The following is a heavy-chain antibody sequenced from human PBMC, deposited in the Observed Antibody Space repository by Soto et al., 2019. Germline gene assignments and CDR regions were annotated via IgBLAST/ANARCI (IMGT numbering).Heavy chain of an antibody. J-gene: IGHJ5*02. V-gene: IGHV4-30-4*01. CDR1: GDSISSNINY. CDR3: ARGRGYSYGLDP. Sequence: SETLSLTCTFSGDSISSNINYWSWIRQPPGEGLEWIGFISYSGTTSYSPSLKSRVAISLDTSKNQFSLSLSSVTATDTAVYYCARGRGYSYGLDPWGQGTLVTVSS. CDR2: ISYSGTT. D-gene: IGHD5-18*01.